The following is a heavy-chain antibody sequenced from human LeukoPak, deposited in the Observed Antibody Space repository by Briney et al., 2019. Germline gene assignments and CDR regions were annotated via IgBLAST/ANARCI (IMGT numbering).Heavy chain of an antibody. CDR3: ARDLPPRRRWEAQSPN. D-gene: IGHD1-26*01. CDR2: IHYDGSNK. V-gene: IGHV3-30*02. J-gene: IGHJ4*02. CDR1: GFTFSNYG. Sequence: GGSLRLSCAASGFTFSNYGMHWVRQAPGKGLDWVAFIHYDGSNKYYADSVKGRFTISRDDSKNTLYLQMNSLRAEDTAVYYCARDLPPRRRWEAQSPNWGQETLVTVSS.